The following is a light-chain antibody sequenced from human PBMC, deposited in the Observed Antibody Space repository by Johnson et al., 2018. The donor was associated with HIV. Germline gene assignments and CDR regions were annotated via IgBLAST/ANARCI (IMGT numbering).Light chain of an antibody. Sequence: QSVLTQPPSVSAAPGQKVTISCSGSSSNIGINYVSWFQQLPGTAPKLLIYDNDKRPSGIPDRFSGSKSGTSATLGITGLQTGDEADYYCETWDSSLSGYYVFGPGTKLTVL. CDR2: DND. CDR1: SSNIGINY. J-gene: IGLJ1*01. CDR3: ETWDSSLSGYYV. V-gene: IGLV1-51*01.